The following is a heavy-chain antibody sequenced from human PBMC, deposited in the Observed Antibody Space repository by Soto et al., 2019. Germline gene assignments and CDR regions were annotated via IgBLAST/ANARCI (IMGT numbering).Heavy chain of an antibody. CDR3: TTDGAQIVLMDS. V-gene: IGHV3-30*03. CDR1: GFTFSSYA. Sequence: GGSLRLSCAASGFTFSSYAMHWVRQGPGKGLEWVAVISYDGSNKYYADSVKGRFTISRDNSKNTLYLQMNSQETEDTAVYSCTTDGAQIVLMDSWGPGTLVTVSS. J-gene: IGHJ4*02. CDR2: ISYDGSNK. D-gene: IGHD2-8*01.